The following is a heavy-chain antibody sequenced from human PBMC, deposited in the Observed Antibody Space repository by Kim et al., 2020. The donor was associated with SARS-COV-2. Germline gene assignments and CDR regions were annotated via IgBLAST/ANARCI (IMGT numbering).Heavy chain of an antibody. CDR2: INAGSGNT. V-gene: IGHV1-3*01. J-gene: IGHJ4*02. Sequence: ASVKVSCKASGYTFSNYAMHWVRQAPGQRLEWMGWINAGSGNTEYSQKFQGRLIITRDTSASTAYMELSSLRSEDTAVYYCARGGAVLRFLEWLSSYFDYWRQGPLLTIS. CDR3: ARGGAVLRFLEWLSSYFDY. CDR1: GYTFSNYA. D-gene: IGHD3-3*01.